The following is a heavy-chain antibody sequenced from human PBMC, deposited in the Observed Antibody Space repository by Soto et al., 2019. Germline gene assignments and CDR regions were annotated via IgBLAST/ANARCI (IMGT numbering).Heavy chain of an antibody. CDR3: ARCLPGASYERIFDF. D-gene: IGHD3-22*01. J-gene: IGHJ4*02. CDR2: IISDSSYK. CDR1: GFSFRDYY. Sequence: QVQLVESGGGLVKPGGSLRLSCAASGFSFRDYYMSWIRQAPGKGLEWVAYIISDSSYKNSAGSVRGRFTISRDNAKSSLYLQMNSLRAEDTAMYFCARCLPGASYERIFDFWCQGTAVTVSS. V-gene: IGHV3-11*05.